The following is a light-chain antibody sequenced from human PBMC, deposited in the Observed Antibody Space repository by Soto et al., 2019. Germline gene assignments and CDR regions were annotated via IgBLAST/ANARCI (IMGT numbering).Light chain of an antibody. CDR2: AAT. J-gene: IGKJ1*01. V-gene: IGKV1-39*01. CDR3: QQSYSNPRT. Sequence: DIQMTQSPSTLSGSVGDRVTITCRASQTISSWLAWYQQKPGTAPKVLIYAATTLQSGVPSRFSGSGSGTDFTLTISSLQPEDFATYYCQQSYSNPRTFGQGTKVDIK. CDR1: QTISSW.